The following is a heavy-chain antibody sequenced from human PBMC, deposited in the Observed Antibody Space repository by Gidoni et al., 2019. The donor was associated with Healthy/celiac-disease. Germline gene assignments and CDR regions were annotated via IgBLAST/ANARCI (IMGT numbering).Heavy chain of an antibody. CDR2: ISSSSSTI. J-gene: IGHJ4*02. V-gene: IGHV3-48*04. CDR3: ARDGGVRGATYYFDY. CDR1: GFTLGSYS. D-gene: IGHD3-10*01. Sequence: EVQLVESGGGLVQPGGSLRLSCAASGFTLGSYSMNWVRQAPGKGLEWVSYISSSSSTIYYADSVKGRFTISRDNAKNSLYLQMNSLRAEDTAVYYCARDGGVRGATYYFDYWGQGTLVTVSS.